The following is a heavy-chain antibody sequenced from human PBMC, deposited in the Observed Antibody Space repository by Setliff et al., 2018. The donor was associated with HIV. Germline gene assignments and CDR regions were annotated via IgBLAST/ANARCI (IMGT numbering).Heavy chain of an antibody. V-gene: IGHV4-4*07. CDR1: GDSISGYY. CDR2: MHTSGNT. D-gene: IGHD2-2*01. J-gene: IGHJ4*02. CDR3: ARGRMTVPLDY. Sequence: PSETLSLTCTSSGDSISGYYWSWIRQPAGKGLEWIGRMHTSGNTNYNPSLKSRVTMSVDTSKNQFSLRLSSVTAADTAVYYCARGRMTVPLDYWGQGTQVTVSS.